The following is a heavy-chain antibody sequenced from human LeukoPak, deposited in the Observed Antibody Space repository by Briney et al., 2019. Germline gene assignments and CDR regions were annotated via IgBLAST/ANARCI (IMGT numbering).Heavy chain of an antibody. CDR3: AKDPRYYYDSSDYWELYYFDY. CDR2: ISWNSGSI. J-gene: IGHJ4*02. Sequence: GGSLRLSCAASGFTFDDYAMHWVRQAPGKGLEWVSGISWNSGSIGYADSVKGRFTISRDNAKNSLYLQMNSLRAEDTALYYCAKDPRYYYDSSDYWELYYFDYWGQGTLVTVSS. D-gene: IGHD3-22*01. V-gene: IGHV3-9*01. CDR1: GFTFDDYA.